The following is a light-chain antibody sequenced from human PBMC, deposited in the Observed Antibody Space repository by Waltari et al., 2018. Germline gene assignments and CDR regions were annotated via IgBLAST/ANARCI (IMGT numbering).Light chain of an antibody. CDR1: NIGSKS. CDR2: YDS. J-gene: IGLJ3*02. V-gene: IGLV3-21*04. Sequence: SYVLTQPPSVSVAPGETASITCGGHNIGSKSVHWYRQKPGQAPVLVIHYDSGRPSGIPGRCSGSNSENTAALTISRVEAGDEADYYCQVWDIVSDHLTWVFGGGTKLTVL. CDR3: QVWDIVSDHLTWV.